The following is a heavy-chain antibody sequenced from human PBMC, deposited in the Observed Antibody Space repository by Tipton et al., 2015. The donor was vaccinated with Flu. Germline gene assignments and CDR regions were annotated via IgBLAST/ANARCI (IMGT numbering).Heavy chain of an antibody. Sequence: LRLSCAVSGYSIRSSNYYWGWIRQPPGKGLEWIGNIFHSGNTYHNPSLKSRVTISIDTSKNQLSLKLSSVTAADTAVYYCARRDYSNYVSEPKNWFDPRGQGTLVTVSS. CDR3: ARRDYSNYVSEPKNWFDP. D-gene: IGHD4-11*01. CDR1: GYSIRSSNYY. CDR2: IFHSGNT. V-gene: IGHV4-38-2*01. J-gene: IGHJ5*02.